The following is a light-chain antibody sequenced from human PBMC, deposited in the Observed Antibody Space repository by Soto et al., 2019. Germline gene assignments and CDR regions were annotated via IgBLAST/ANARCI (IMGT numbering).Light chain of an antibody. V-gene: IGKV1-5*01. J-gene: IGKJ1*01. CDR1: QSISSW. CDR2: DAS. CDR3: QHYNSYSGTT. Sequence: DIQMTQSPSTLSASVGDRVTITCRASQSISSWLAWYQQKPGKAPKLLIYDASSLESGVPSRFSGSGSGTEFTLTISSLQPDGFATYYCQHYNSYSGTTFGQGTKVEIK.